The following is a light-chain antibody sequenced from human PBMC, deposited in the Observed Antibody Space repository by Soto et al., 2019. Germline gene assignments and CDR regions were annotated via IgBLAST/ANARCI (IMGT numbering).Light chain of an antibody. CDR3: QQYGSSLFT. Sequence: ERVMTQTPGTLSLSPGERATLSCRASQSVSSSYLAWYQQKPGQAPRLLIYGASSRATGIPDRFSGSGSGTDFTLTISRLEPEDFAVYYCQQYGSSLFTFGPGTKVDI. CDR1: QSVSSSY. CDR2: GAS. V-gene: IGKV3-20*01. J-gene: IGKJ3*01.